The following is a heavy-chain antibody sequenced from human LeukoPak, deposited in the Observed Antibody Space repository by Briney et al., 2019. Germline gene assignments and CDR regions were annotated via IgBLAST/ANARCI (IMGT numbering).Heavy chain of an antibody. CDR3: ARDYTATGAMDV. CDR1: GFALSAYW. D-gene: IGHD2-21*02. CDR2: IKQDGTVQ. J-gene: IGHJ6*02. V-gene: IGHV3-7*01. Sequence: GGSLRLSCAASGFALSAYWMNWVRQAPGKGLQWLANIKQDGTVQHYVDSVKGRFTISRDNAKNSLFQQMNSLRAEDTALYYCARDYTATGAMDVWGQGTTVTVS.